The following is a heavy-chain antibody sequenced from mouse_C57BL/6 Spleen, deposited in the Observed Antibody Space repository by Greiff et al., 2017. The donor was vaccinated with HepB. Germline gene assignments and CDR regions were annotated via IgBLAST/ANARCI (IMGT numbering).Heavy chain of an antibody. Sequence: EVKLVESGPGLVKHSQSLSLTCSVTGYSITSGYYWNWIRQFPGNKLEWMGYISYDGSNNYNPSLKNRISITRDTSKNQFFLKLNSVTTEDTATYYCARDYYGSNNFDYWGQGTTLTVSS. J-gene: IGHJ2*01. V-gene: IGHV3-6*01. CDR3: ARDYYGSNNFDY. CDR1: GYSITSGYY. CDR2: ISYDGSN. D-gene: IGHD1-1*01.